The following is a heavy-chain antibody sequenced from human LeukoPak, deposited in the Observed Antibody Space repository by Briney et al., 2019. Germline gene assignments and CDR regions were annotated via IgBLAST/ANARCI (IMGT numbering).Heavy chain of an antibody. CDR1: GYTFTSYD. V-gene: IGHV1-8*01. Sequence: ASVKVSCKASGYTFTSYDINWVRQVTGQGLEWMGWMNPNSGNTGYAQKFQGRVTMTRNTSISTAYMELSSLRSEDTAVYYCARPFRDSSGYYLDYWGQGTLVTVSS. CDR2: MNPNSGNT. D-gene: IGHD3-22*01. CDR3: ARPFRDSSGYYLDY. J-gene: IGHJ4*02.